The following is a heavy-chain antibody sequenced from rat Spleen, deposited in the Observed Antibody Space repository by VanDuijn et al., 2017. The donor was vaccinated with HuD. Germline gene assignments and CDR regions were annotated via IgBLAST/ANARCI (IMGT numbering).Heavy chain of an antibody. D-gene: IGHD4-4*01. CDR2: IWTGGST. CDR1: GFSLNSYH. CDR3: ARYGVRGYNNYFDY. Sequence: QVQLKESGPGLVQPSPTLSLTCTVSGFSLNSYHVRWVRQPPGKGLEWMGVIWTGGSTAYNSLIKSRLSISRDTSKSQDFLKMNSLQTEDTATYYCARYGVRGYNNYFDYWGQGVMVTVSS. V-gene: IGHV2-43*01. J-gene: IGHJ2*01.